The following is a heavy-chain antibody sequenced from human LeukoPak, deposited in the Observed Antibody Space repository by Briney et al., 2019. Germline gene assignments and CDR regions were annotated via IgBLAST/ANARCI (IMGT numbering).Heavy chain of an antibody. CDR3: GRLMGGYDSYFYGMDV. J-gene: IGHJ6*02. V-gene: IGHV3-30*03. CDR2: ISYDATNE. CDR1: GFTFSSSG. D-gene: IGHD5-12*01. Sequence: PGRSLRLSCAASGFTFSSSGMLWVRQAPGKGLEWVAVISYDATNEYYADSVKGRFTISRDNSQNTLYLQMNSLRLDDTAVYYCGRLMGGYDSYFYGMDVWGQGTTVTVSS.